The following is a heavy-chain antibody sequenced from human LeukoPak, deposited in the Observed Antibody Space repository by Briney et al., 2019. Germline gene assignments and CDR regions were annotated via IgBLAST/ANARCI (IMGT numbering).Heavy chain of an antibody. Sequence: SETLSLTCTVSGAPISSYYWSWIRQTPGKGLEWIGHIYYSGRTVYNPSFESRVSIPVDTSKRQFSLKLNSVTAADTAMYYCARGRSGSYSGYWGQGTLVTVSS. V-gene: IGHV4-59*08. CDR3: ARGRSGSYSGY. CDR2: IYYSGRT. CDR1: GAPISSYY. D-gene: IGHD1-26*01. J-gene: IGHJ4*02.